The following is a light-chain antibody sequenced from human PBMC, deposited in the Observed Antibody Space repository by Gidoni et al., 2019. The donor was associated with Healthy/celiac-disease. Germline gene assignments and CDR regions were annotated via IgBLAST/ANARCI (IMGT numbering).Light chain of an antibody. CDR3: MQALQTPRT. J-gene: IGKJ2*01. CDR1: QSLLHSNGYNY. V-gene: IGKV2-28*01. CDR2: LGS. Sequence: DIVMTQSPLSLLVTPGEPASISCRSSQSLLHSNGYNYLDWYLQKPGQSPQLLIYLGSNRASGVPDRFSGSGSGTDFTLKISRVEAEDVGVYYCMQALQTPRTFGQXTKLEIK.